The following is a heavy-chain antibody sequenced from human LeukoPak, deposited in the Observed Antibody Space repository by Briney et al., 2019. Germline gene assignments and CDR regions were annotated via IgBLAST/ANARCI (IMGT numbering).Heavy chain of an antibody. V-gene: IGHV4-34*01. Sequence: SETLSLTCAVYGGSFSGYYWSWIRQSPGKGLEWIGEINHSGSTNYNPSLKSRVTISVDTSKNQFSLKLSSVTAADTAVYYCARGRRRSRVAGTRFDYWGEGTLVTVSS. CDR3: ARGRRRSRVAGTRFDY. D-gene: IGHD6-19*01. CDR1: GGSFSGYY. CDR2: INHSGST. J-gene: IGHJ4*02.